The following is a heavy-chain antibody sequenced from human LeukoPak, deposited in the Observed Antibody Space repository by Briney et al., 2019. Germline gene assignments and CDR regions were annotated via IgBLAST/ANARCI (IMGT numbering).Heavy chain of an antibody. CDR1: GNIFTSYG. J-gene: IGHJ4*02. CDR2: ISGYNGNT. CDR3: ARGLYMITFGGVIAPLFGY. Sequence: GASVKVSCKASGNIFTSYGISWVRQAPGQGLEWMGWISGYNGNTNYAQRFQGRVTITADESTSTAYMELSSLRSEDTAVYYCARGLYMITFGGVIAPLFGYWGQGTLVTVSS. D-gene: IGHD3-16*02. V-gene: IGHV1-18*01.